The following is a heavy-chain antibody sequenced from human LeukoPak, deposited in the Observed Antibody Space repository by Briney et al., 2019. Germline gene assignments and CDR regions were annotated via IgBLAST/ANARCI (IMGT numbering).Heavy chain of an antibody. D-gene: IGHD3-22*01. CDR3: ARELGAYYYDSSEDY. CDR2: INPNSGGT. CDR1: GYTFTGYY. Sequence: ASVKVSCKASGYTFTGYYMHWVRQAPGQGLEWMGWINPNSGGTNYAQKFQGRVTMTRDMSTSTVYMELSSLRSEDTAVYYCARELGAYYYDSSEDYWGQGTLVTVSS. V-gene: IGHV1-2*02. J-gene: IGHJ4*02.